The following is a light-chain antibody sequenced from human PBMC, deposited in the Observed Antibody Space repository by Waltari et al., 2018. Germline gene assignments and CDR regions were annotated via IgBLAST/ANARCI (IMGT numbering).Light chain of an antibody. Sequence: QSVLTQPPSASGTPGQRVPLSCSGSSSNIGSNYVYWYQQLPGTAPKLLIYTNNQRPSGVPDRFSDSKSGTSASLVISGLRSEDEADYYCAAWDDSLSAMVFGGGTKLTVL. V-gene: IGLV1-47*02. CDR1: SSNIGSNY. J-gene: IGLJ2*01. CDR3: AAWDDSLSAMV. CDR2: TNN.